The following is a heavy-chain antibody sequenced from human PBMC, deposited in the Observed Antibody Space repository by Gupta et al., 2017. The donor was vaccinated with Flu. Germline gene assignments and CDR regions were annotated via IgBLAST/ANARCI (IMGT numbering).Heavy chain of an antibody. D-gene: IGHD6-19*01. J-gene: IGHJ4*02. CDR3: VGGGGRGWGDY. CDR1: SGYFY. Sequence: SGYFYGSWVGKPPGKGLEWSGYSKNSGTAKYNPYLQSRGTISIDTSKNQCSLDLTAVTAADTAVYYCVGGGGRGWGDYWGQGTRVPVSS. CDR2: SKNSGTA. V-gene: IGHV4-61*01.